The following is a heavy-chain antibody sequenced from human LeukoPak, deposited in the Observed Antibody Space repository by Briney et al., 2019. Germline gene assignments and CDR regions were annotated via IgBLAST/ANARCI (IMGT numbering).Heavy chain of an antibody. Sequence: PGGSLRLSCAASGFTFSSYAMSWVRQAPGKGLEWVSAISGSGGSTYYADSVKGRFTISRDNSKNTLYLQMNSLRDEDTAVYYCAKDRQYSYARSWGLDYWGQGTLVTVSS. CDR1: GFTFSSYA. V-gene: IGHV3-23*01. J-gene: IGHJ4*02. CDR3: AKDRQYSYARSWGLDY. CDR2: ISGSGGST. D-gene: IGHD5-18*01.